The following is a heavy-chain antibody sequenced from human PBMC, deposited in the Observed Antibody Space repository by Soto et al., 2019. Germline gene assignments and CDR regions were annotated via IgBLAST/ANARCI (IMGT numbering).Heavy chain of an antibody. CDR3: ARERKPGITGMSGTLDY. Sequence: SVKVSCKASGGTFSSYAISWVRQAPGQGLEWMGGIIPIFGTANYAQKFQGRVTITADESTSTAYMELSSLRSEETAVYYCARERKPGITGMSGTLDYWGQGTLVPVAS. CDR2: IIPIFGTA. D-gene: IGHD1-20*01. CDR1: GGTFSSYA. J-gene: IGHJ4*02. V-gene: IGHV1-69*13.